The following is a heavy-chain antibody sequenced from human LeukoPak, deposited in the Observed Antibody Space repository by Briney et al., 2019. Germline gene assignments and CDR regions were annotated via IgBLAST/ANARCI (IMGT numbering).Heavy chain of an antibody. CDR2: IISTSSYI. Sequence: GGSLRLSCAASGFTFSSYMNWVRQAPGKGREWVSSIISTSSYIYYADSVKGRFTISRDNAKNSLYLQMNSLRADDTAVYYCARGQSRYFDWYLGFFDYWGQGTLVTVSS. D-gene: IGHD3-9*01. CDR1: GFTFSSY. CDR3: ARGQSRYFDWYLGFFDY. J-gene: IGHJ4*02. V-gene: IGHV3-21*01.